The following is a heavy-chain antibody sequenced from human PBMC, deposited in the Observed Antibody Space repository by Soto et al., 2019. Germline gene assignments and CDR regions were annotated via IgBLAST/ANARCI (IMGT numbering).Heavy chain of an antibody. CDR3: ARHSNRNYGLYYFDY. J-gene: IGHJ4*02. CDR1: GGSVSSYY. Sequence: QVQLQESGPGLVKPSETLSLTCTVSGGSVSSYYWSWIRQSPGKGLEWIGYVYYSGSTKYRPSLKRRVTISVDTSKNQFSLKVSSATAAATAVYYCARHSNRNYGLYYFDYWGLGALVTVSS. V-gene: IGHV4-59*08. D-gene: IGHD4-4*01. CDR2: VYYSGST.